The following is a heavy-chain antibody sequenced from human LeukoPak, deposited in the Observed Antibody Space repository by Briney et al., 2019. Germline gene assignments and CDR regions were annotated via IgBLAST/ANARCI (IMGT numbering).Heavy chain of an antibody. CDR1: GFTFSKFW. J-gene: IGHJ4*02. CDR2: IHPEGNEK. Sequence: GGSLRLSCAVSGFTFSKFWMSWVRQAPGRGLEWVAHIHPEGNEKYHVESVKGRFTISRDNAKNLWFLQMTGLRVEDTAVYYCARGDDFSGDHWGQGTLVTVSS. V-gene: IGHV3-7*04. CDR3: ARGDDFSGDH. D-gene: IGHD1-1*01.